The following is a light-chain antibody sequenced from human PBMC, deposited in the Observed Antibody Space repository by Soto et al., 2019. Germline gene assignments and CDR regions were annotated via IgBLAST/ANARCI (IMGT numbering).Light chain of an antibody. V-gene: IGKV3-15*01. CDR3: QQYNNWWT. Sequence: EIVMTQSPATLSLSPWERATLSCRASQSVSNNLAWYQKKPGQAPRLLIFGASTRATGIPARFSASGSGTEFTLTISSLQSEDFAVYYCQQYNNWWTFGQGTRVEI. J-gene: IGKJ1*01. CDR2: GAS. CDR1: QSVSNN.